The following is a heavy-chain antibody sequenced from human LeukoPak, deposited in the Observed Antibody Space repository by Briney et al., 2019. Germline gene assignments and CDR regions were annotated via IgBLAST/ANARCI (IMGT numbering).Heavy chain of an antibody. V-gene: IGHV3-21*04. CDR2: ITSGGDYI. D-gene: IGHD6-6*01. Sequence: PGGSLRLSCAASGFTFNTFNMNWVRQAPGKGLEWVSSITSGGDYIYYADSVKGRFTTSRDNAKNSLSLQLNSLRVEDTAVYYCARVGWGDAAAHPNWLDPWGQGTLVTVSS. CDR3: ARVGWGDAAAHPNWLDP. J-gene: IGHJ5*02. CDR1: GFTFNTFN.